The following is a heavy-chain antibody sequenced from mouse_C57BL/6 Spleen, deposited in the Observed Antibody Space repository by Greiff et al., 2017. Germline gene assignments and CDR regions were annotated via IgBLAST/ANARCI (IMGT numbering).Heavy chain of an antibody. D-gene: IGHD2-4*01. CDR2: IHPNSGST. J-gene: IGHJ1*03. CDR3: ARNYDYEGYFDV. CDR1: GYTFTSSW. V-gene: IGHV1-64*01. Sequence: VQLQQPGAELVKPGASVKLSCKASGYTFTSSWMHWVKQRPGQGLEWIGMIHPNSGSTNYNEKFKSKATLTVDKSSSTAYMQLSSLTSEDSAVYYCARNYDYEGYFDVWGTGTTVTVSS.